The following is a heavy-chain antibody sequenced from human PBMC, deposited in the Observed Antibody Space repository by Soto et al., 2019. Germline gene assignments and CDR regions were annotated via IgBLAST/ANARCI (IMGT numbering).Heavy chain of an antibody. Sequence: EVQLVESGGGLVKSGGSLRVSCAASGFTFSSAWVTWVRQAPGKGLEWVGRIKSKVDGETIDYAAPVKGRLTISRDDSESTLYLQMNSLKSEDTAVYYCAADVPSQGRGEFDYWGQGILVTVSS. CDR3: AADVPSQGRGEFDY. CDR1: GFTFSSAW. J-gene: IGHJ4*02. V-gene: IGHV3-15*07. CDR2: IKSKVDGETI.